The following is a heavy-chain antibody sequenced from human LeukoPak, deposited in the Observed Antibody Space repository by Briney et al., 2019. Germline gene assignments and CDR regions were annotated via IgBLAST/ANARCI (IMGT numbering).Heavy chain of an antibody. CDR3: ASSSGSYSSIETFDY. D-gene: IGHD1-26*01. CDR1: GFTSSSYA. Sequence: PGGSLRPSCAASGFTSSSYAMHWVRQAPGKGLEWVAVISYDGSNKYYADSVKGRFTISRDNSKNTLYLQMNSLRAEDTAVYYCASSSGSYSSIETFDYWGQGTLVTVSS. J-gene: IGHJ4*02. CDR2: ISYDGSNK. V-gene: IGHV3-30*04.